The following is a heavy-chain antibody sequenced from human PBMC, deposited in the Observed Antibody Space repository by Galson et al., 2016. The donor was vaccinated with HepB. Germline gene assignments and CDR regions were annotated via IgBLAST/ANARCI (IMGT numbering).Heavy chain of an antibody. D-gene: IGHD2-2*01. J-gene: IGHJ6*02. CDR2: MNPDSGNT. Sequence: SVKVSCKASGYTFTSYDINWVRQATGQGLEWMGWMNPDSGNTGFAQKFQGRVTMTRNTSISTAYMELSSLKYEDTAVYYCARARPAALCVCYYYGMDVWGQGTTVTVSS. V-gene: IGHV1-8*01. CDR1: GYTFTSYD. CDR3: ARARPAALCVCYYYGMDV.